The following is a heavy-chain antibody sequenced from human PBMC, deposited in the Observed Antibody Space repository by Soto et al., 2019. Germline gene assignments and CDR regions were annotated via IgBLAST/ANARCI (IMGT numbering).Heavy chain of an antibody. D-gene: IGHD4-17*01. CDR3: ARGYDDYVPDWFDP. Sequence: SGPTLVNPTQTLTLTCTFSGFSLSTSGMCVSWIRQPPGKALEWLARIDWDDDKYYSTSLKTRLTISKDTSKNQVVLTMTNMDPVDTATYYCARGYDDYVPDWFDPWGQGTLVTVSS. CDR1: GFSLSTSGMC. J-gene: IGHJ5*02. CDR2: IDWDDDK. V-gene: IGHV2-70*11.